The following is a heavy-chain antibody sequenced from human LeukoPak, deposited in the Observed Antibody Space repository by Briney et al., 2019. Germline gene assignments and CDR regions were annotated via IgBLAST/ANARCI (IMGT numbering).Heavy chain of an antibody. Sequence: GGSLRLSCVASGFTFSSYAMSWVRQAPGKGLEWVSSISGSGGSTYYADSVKGRFTTSRDNSKNTLYLQMNSLRAEDTAVYYCAKAQWSYDAFDIWGQGTMVTVSS. CDR2: ISGSGGST. D-gene: IGHD4/OR15-4a*01. V-gene: IGHV3-23*01. CDR1: GFTFSSYA. CDR3: AKAQWSYDAFDI. J-gene: IGHJ3*02.